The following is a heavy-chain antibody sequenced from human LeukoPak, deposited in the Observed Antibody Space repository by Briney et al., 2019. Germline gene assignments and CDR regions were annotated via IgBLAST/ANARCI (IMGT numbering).Heavy chain of an antibody. CDR2: IIPIFGTA. Sequence: ASVKVSCKASGGTFSSYAISWVRQAPGQGLEWMGGIIPIFGTANYAQKFQGRVTITADESTSTAYMELSSLRSEDTAVYYCARELEYSSSSRSWFDPWGQGTLVTVSS. CDR1: GGTFSSYA. V-gene: IGHV1-69*13. J-gene: IGHJ5*02. D-gene: IGHD6-6*01. CDR3: ARELEYSSSSRSWFDP.